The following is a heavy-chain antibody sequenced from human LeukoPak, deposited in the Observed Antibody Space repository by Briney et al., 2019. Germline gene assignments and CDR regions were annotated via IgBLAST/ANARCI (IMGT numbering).Heavy chain of an antibody. Sequence: PSETLSLTCTVSGGSISSYYWSWIRQPPGKGLEWIGYIYYSGSTNYNPSLKSRVTISVDTSKNQFSLKLSSVTAADTAVYYCARALEDYGDDDAFDIWGQGTMVTVSS. D-gene: IGHD4-17*01. V-gene: IGHV4-59*01. J-gene: IGHJ3*02. CDR1: GGSISSYY. CDR3: ARALEDYGDDDAFDI. CDR2: IYYSGST.